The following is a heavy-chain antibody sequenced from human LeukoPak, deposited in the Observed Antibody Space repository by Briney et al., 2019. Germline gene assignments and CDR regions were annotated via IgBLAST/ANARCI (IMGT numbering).Heavy chain of an antibody. CDR1: GYGFSSYW. CDR2: ICPGDSDT. CDR3: ARHTTVGGSLRFDY. D-gene: IGHD4-23*01. V-gene: IGHV5-51*01. J-gene: IGHJ4*02. Sequence: GESLKISCKGSGYGFSSYWIGWVRQMPGKGLQYMGIICPGDSDTRYSQSFQGQVTISADKSITTAYLQWSSLKASDTAMYYCARHTTVGGSLRFDYWGQGTLVSVSS.